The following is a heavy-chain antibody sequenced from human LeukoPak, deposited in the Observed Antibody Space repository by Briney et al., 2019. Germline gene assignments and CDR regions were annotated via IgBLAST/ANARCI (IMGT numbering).Heavy chain of an antibody. V-gene: IGHV3-7*01. D-gene: IGHD1-26*01. CDR3: ARVGVGARFDY. CDR1: EFTFSSYW. J-gene: IGHJ4*02. Sequence: GGSLRLSCAASEFTFSSYWMSWVRQAPGKGLEWVANIKQDGSEEYYVDSVKGRFTISRDNAKNSLYLQVNSLRAEDTAVYYCARVGVGARFDYWGQGTLVTVSS. CDR2: IKQDGSEE.